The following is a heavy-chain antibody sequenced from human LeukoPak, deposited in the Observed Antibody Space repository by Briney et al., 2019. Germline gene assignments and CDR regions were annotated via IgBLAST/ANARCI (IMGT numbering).Heavy chain of an antibody. CDR3: ARDLYSSGWGYFDY. CDR1: GYSTSSGYY. D-gene: IGHD6-19*01. CDR2: IYHSGST. V-gene: IGHV4-38-2*02. Sequence: KSSETLSLTCTISGYSTSSGYYWGWTRQPPGKGLEWIGSIYHSGSTYYNPSLKSRVTISLDTSENQFSLKLSSVTAADTAVYYCARDLYSSGWGYFDYWGQGTLVTVSS. J-gene: IGHJ4*02.